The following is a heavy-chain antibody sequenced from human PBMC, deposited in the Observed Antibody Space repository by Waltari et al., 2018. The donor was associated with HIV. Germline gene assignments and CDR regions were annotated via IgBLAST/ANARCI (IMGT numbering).Heavy chain of an antibody. CDR2: ISNDGNDK. CDR1: GFTFNSFS. V-gene: IGHV3-30*07. J-gene: IGHJ4*02. CDR3: ARARELISHSDVGYRYDYPLDS. Sequence: GGVVQPGRSLRLSCGTSGFTFNSFSLHWVRQAPGKGLEWVAVISNDGNDKNYADSVKGRFTISRDQSKKPLFLQMNSLRDEDTAVYFCARARELISHSDVGYRYDYPLDSWGQGTPVTVSS. D-gene: IGHD5-18*01.